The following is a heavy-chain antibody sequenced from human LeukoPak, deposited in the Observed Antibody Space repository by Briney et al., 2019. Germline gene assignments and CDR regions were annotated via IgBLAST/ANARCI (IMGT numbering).Heavy chain of an antibody. CDR1: GGSISGYY. Sequence: SETLSLTCTVSGGSISGYYWSWLRQPAGREVEWIGRIYSSGGTNYNPSLQSRITMSVDTPKNQFSLRLTSVTAADTAVYYCARGPSGAFGFDPWGQGNLVTVSS. J-gene: IGHJ5*02. CDR2: IYSSGGT. V-gene: IGHV4-4*07. CDR3: ARGPSGAFGFDP. D-gene: IGHD2-15*01.